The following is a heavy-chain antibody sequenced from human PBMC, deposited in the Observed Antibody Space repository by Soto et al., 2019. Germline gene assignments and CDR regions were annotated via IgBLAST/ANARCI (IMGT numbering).Heavy chain of an antibody. CDR2: IYHGDTDT. CDR3: ARHGIAARPRNGFDT. D-gene: IGHD6-6*01. V-gene: IGHV5-51*01. Sequence: EVQLVQSGAEVKKPGESLKISCKGSGYSFTSYWIGWVRQMPGKGLEWMGIIYHGDTDTRYSPSFQGQVTISADKSISTAYLQWSSLKASDTAMYYCARHGIAARPRNGFDTWGQGTLVTVSS. CDR1: GYSFTSYW. J-gene: IGHJ5*02.